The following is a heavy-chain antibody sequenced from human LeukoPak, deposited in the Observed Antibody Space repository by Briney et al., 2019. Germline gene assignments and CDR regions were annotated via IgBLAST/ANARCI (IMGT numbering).Heavy chain of an antibody. CDR1: GFTFSSYW. CDR2: INTDGSST. J-gene: IGHJ4*02. V-gene: IGHV3-74*01. CDR3: ASIVVVPAAIVY. Sequence: GGSLRLSCAASGFTFSSYWMHWVRHAPGKGLVWVSRINTDGSSTSYADSVKGRFTISRDNAKNTLYLQMNSLRAEDTAVYYCASIVVVPAAIVYWGQGTLVTVSS. D-gene: IGHD2-2*02.